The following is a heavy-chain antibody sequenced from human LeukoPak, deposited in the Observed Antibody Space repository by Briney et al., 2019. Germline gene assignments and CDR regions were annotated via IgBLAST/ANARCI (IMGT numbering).Heavy chain of an antibody. D-gene: IGHD3-3*01. Sequence: GASVKVSCGASGYTFTSYGISWVRQAPGQGLEWMGWISAYNGNTNYAQKLQGRVTMTTDTSTSTAYMELRSLRSDDTAVYYCARGITIFGVDYFDYWGQGTLVTVSS. V-gene: IGHV1-18*01. CDR3: ARGITIFGVDYFDY. J-gene: IGHJ4*02. CDR1: GYTFTSYG. CDR2: ISAYNGNT.